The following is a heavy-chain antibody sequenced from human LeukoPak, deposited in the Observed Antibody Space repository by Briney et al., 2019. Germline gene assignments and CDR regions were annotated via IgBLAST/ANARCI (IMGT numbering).Heavy chain of an antibody. CDR1: GGSISSYY. CDR3: ARHMYSGRYYGIDY. Sequence: PSETLSLTCTVSGGSISSYYWGWIRQSPGKGLEWIGYIYDSGSTNYNPSLKSRVTISIDTSKNQFSLKLSSVTAADTAVYYCARHMYSGRYYGIDYWGQGTLVTVSS. D-gene: IGHD1-26*01. J-gene: IGHJ4*02. V-gene: IGHV4-59*08. CDR2: IYDSGST.